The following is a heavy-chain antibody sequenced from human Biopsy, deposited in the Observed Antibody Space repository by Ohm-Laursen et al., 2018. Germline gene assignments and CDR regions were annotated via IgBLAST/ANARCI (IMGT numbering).Heavy chain of an antibody. V-gene: IGHV3-7*01. CDR3: TRDTTYYAGTTYYEALGV. CDR2: IKRDGSQS. D-gene: IGHD2/OR15-2a*01. Sequence: SLRLSCAASGFTFSTYWMTWVRQAPGKGLEWVANIKRDGSQSNHADSVKGRFTISRDNAKNSLYLQMNSLRAEDTAVYYCTRDTTYYAGTTYYEALGVWGQGTTVTVSS. J-gene: IGHJ3*01. CDR1: GFTFSTYW.